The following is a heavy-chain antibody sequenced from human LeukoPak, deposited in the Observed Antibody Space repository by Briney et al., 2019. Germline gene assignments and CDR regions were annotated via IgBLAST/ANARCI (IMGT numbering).Heavy chain of an antibody. J-gene: IGHJ3*02. CDR3: ARDCSGGSCYGAFDI. CDR1: GGSLSGYY. V-gene: IGHV4-30-4*01. CDR2: IYDSGST. Sequence: PSETLSLTCAVYGGSLSGYYWSWIRQPPGKGLEWIGYIYDSGSTYYNPSLKSRITISVDTSENRFSLKLSSVTATDTAVYYCARDCSGGSCYGAFDIWGQGAMVTVSS. D-gene: IGHD2-15*01.